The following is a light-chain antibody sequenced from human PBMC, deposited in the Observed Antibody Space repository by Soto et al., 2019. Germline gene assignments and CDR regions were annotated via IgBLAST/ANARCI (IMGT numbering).Light chain of an antibody. CDR1: TGAVTSGYY. CDR2: STP. J-gene: IGLJ2*01. V-gene: IGLV7-43*01. Sequence: QAVVTQEPSLTVSPGGTVPLTCASSTGAVTSGYYPNWFQQKPGQAPRTLIYSTPNKHSWTPARFSGSLLGGKAALTLSGVQPEDEAEYYCLLYYGGALVFGGGTKLTVL. CDR3: LLYYGGALV.